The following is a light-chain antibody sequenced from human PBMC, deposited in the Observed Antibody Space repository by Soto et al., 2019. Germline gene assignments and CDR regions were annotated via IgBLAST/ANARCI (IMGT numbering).Light chain of an antibody. V-gene: IGKV3-20*01. CDR2: GAS. CDR3: HQFGSSPPAFT. Sequence: ESMLTQSPGTLSLSPGERATLSCRASQSVSTRYLAWYQQKPGQAPRLLIYGASIRATGIPDRFSGSGSGTNFPLTISRLEPEDFAVYYCHQFGSSPPAFTCGQGTKLEI. CDR1: QSVSTRY. J-gene: IGKJ2*01.